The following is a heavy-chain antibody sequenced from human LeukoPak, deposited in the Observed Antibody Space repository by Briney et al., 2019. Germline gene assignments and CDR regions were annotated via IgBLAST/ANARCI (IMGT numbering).Heavy chain of an antibody. Sequence: PGGSLRLSCAASGFTFSAYGMSWVRQAPGEGLEWVSGISGSGGTTYYADSVKGRFTISRDNSKNTLYLQMNSLRAEDTAVYYCARTIYGSGSYYNFDYWGQGTLVTVSS. J-gene: IGHJ4*02. V-gene: IGHV3-23*01. CDR1: GFTFSAYG. CDR3: ARTIYGSGSYYNFDY. D-gene: IGHD3-10*01. CDR2: ISGSGGTT.